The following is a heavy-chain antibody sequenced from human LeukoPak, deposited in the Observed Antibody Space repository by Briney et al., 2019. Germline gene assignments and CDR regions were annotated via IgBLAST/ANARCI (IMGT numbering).Heavy chain of an antibody. CDR1: GYTFTGYY. V-gene: IGHV1-2*02. CDR3: ARTFYDISLAFDI. Sequence: ASVKVSCKASGYTFTGYYIHWVRQAPGQGLEWMGWINPNSGGTNYAQNFKGSVTMTRDTSISTAYMELSRLRSDDTAVYYCARTFYDISLAFDIWGQGTMVTVSS. D-gene: IGHD3-22*01. CDR2: INPNSGGT. J-gene: IGHJ3*02.